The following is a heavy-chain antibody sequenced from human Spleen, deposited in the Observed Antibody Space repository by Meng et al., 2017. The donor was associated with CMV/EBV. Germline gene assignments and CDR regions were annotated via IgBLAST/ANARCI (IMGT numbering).Heavy chain of an antibody. V-gene: IGHV4-34*13. CDR2: ISHSGIT. CDR3: ARDLYGSYSGGHFDY. Sequence: RCCLWPPGKGLEWIGEISHSGITNYNPSLKSRVTISVDTSKNQFSLKLSSVTAADTAVYYCARDLYGSYSGGHFDYWGQGTLVTVSS. D-gene: IGHD1-26*01. J-gene: IGHJ4*02.